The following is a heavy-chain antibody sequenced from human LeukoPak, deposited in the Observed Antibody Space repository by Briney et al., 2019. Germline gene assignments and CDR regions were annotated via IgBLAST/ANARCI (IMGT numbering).Heavy chain of an antibody. Sequence: GGSLGLSCEASGFTFSRYWMHWVRQAPGKGLVWVSRIKSDGKTNYADSVKGRFTISRDNAKNTVSLQMDSLRAEDTGVYYCARAPSEVGGYYPEYFRHWGQGTLVTVSS. V-gene: IGHV3-74*01. J-gene: IGHJ1*01. CDR1: GFTFSRYW. D-gene: IGHD3-22*01. CDR3: ARAPSEVGGYYPEYFRH. CDR2: IKSDGKT.